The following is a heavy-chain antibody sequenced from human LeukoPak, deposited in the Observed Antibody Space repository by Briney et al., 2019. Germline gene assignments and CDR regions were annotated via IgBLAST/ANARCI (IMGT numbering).Heavy chain of an antibody. Sequence: PSETLSLTCTVSGGSISSYYWSWIRQPPGKGLEWIGYIYYSGSTNYNPSLKSRVTISVDTSKNQFSLKLSSVTAADTAVYYCARARRNWGCSDYWGQGTLVTVSS. V-gene: IGHV4-59*01. D-gene: IGHD7-27*01. J-gene: IGHJ4*02. CDR2: IYYSGST. CDR1: GGSISSYY. CDR3: ARARRNWGCSDY.